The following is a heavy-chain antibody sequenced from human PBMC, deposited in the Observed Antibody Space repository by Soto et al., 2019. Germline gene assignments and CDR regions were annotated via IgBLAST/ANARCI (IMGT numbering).Heavy chain of an antibody. J-gene: IGHJ4*02. V-gene: IGHV3-23*01. CDR2: ISGSGGST. CDR3: AIGIRGDFWSGWFDY. D-gene: IGHD3-3*01. CDR1: GFTFSSYA. Sequence: EVQLLESGGGLVQPGGSLRLSCAASGFTFSSYAMSWVRQAPGKGLEWVSAISGSGGSTYYADSVKGRFTISRDNSKNTLYLQMSSLRAEDTAVYYCAIGIRGDFWSGWFDYWGQGTLVTVSS.